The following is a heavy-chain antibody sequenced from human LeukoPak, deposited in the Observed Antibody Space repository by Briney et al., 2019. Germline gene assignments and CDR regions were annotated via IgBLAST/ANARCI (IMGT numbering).Heavy chain of an antibody. CDR3: ARAMRSGYDC. CDR2: ISSSSDAI. CDR1: GFTFSNYG. Sequence: SGGSLRLSCAASGFTFSNYGMNWVRQAPGKELEWLSYISSSSDAIYYADSVKGRFTIYRDNAKISLYLEMNSLSDEDTAVYYSARAMRSGYDCWGQGTLVSVSS. D-gene: IGHD5-12*01. J-gene: IGHJ4*02. V-gene: IGHV3-48*02.